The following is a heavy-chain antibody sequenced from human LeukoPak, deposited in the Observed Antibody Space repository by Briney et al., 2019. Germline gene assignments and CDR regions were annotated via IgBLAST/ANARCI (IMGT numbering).Heavy chain of an antibody. Sequence: GGSLRLSCAASGSTFSSYSMNWVRQAPGKGLEWVSSISSSSSYIYYADSVKGRFTISRDNAKNSLYLQMNSLRAEDTAVYYCARLAVAEDDYWGQGTLVTVSS. CDR2: ISSSSSYI. V-gene: IGHV3-21*01. D-gene: IGHD2-15*01. J-gene: IGHJ4*02. CDR1: GSTFSSYS. CDR3: ARLAVAEDDY.